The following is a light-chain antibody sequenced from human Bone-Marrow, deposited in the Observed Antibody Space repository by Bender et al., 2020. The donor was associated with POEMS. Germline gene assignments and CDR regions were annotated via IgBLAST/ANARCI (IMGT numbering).Light chain of an antibody. CDR3: QSYDSSLTHWV. Sequence: QSVLTQSPSVSGAPGQRVTISCTGSSSNIGAGYHVHWYQQLPGTAPKVLIYGNSNRPSGVPDRFSGSKSGTSASLAITGLQAEDEADYYCQSYDSSLTHWVFGGGTKLTVL. V-gene: IGLV1-40*01. J-gene: IGLJ3*02. CDR2: GNS. CDR1: SSNIGAGYH.